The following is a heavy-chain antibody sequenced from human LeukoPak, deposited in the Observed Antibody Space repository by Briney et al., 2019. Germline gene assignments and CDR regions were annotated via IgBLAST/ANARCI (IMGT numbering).Heavy chain of an antibody. CDR1: GFTFSSYS. CDR3: ARDIDYPSDAFDI. J-gene: IGHJ3*02. Sequence: GGSLRLSCAASGFTFSSYSMNWVRQAPGKGLEWVSYISSSSSTIYYADSVKGRFTISRDNAKNSLYLQMNSLRDEATAAYYCARDIDYPSDAFDIWGQGTMVTVSS. CDR2: ISSSSSTI. V-gene: IGHV3-48*02. D-gene: IGHD4-11*01.